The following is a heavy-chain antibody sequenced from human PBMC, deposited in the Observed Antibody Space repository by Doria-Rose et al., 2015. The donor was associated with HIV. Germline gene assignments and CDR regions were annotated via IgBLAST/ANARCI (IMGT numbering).Heavy chain of an antibody. CDR1: GVSVSSGNW. Sequence: QVQLVESGPGLVKPSGTLSLTCAVSGVSVSSGNWWTWVRQPPGKGLEWIGEIHHSVTTNYKPSLKSRVTISEDKSKNQFSRTLTSVTAADTAVYYCAREEDCVGGSCYPDDWGRGTLVTVSS. CDR3: AREEDCVGGSCYPDD. V-gene: IGHV4-4*02. CDR2: IHHSVTT. J-gene: IGHJ4*02. D-gene: IGHD2-15*01.